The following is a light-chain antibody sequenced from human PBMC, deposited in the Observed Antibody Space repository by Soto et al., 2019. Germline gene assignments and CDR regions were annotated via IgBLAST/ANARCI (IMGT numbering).Light chain of an antibody. CDR3: CSYAGSYTFV. Sequence: QSALTQPRSVSGSPGQSVTLSCTGTSSDVGGYNYVSWYQQHPGKAPKLMIYDVSKRPSGVPDRFSGSKSGNTASLTISGLQAEDAADYYCCSYAGSYTFVFGTGTKLTVL. CDR1: SSDVGGYNY. V-gene: IGLV2-11*01. CDR2: DVS. J-gene: IGLJ1*01.